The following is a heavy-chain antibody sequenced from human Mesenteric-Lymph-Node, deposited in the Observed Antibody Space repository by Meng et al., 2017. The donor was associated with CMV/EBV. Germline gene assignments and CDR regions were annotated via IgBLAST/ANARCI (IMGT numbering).Heavy chain of an antibody. J-gene: IGHJ4*02. CDR2: LTSDGST. CDR3: ARDGSYKLDY. Sequence: GGSLRLSCAASGFPFSRSWMHWVRQVPGKGLVWVSRLTSDGSTTYADFVKGRFTISRDDATSTLYLQMNSLTAEDTAVYYCARDGSYKLDYWGQGTLVTVFS. D-gene: IGHD2-15*01. V-gene: IGHV3-74*03. CDR1: GFPFSRSW.